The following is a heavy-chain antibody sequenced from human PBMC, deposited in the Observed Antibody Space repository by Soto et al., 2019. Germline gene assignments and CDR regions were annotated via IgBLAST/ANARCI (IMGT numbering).Heavy chain of an antibody. CDR2: INPNSGGT. V-gene: IGHV1-2*04. Sequence: ASVKVSCKASGYTFTGYYMHWVRQAPGQGLEWMGWINPNSGGTNYAQKFQGWVTMTRDTSISTAYMELSRLRSDDTAVYYCARENGYNNDLSNWFDPWGQGTLVTVSS. D-gene: IGHD5-12*01. CDR1: GYTFTGYY. CDR3: ARENGYNNDLSNWFDP. J-gene: IGHJ5*02.